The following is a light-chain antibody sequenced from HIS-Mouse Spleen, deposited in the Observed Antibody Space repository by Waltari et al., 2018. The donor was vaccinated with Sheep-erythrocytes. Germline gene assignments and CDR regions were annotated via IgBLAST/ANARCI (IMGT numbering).Light chain of an antibody. CDR2: QDS. CDR3: AAWDDSLSGNWV. CDR1: KLGDKY. J-gene: IGLJ3*02. Sequence: SYELTQPPSVSVSPGQTASITCSGDKLGDKYACWYQQKPGQSPVLVIYQDSKRPSGIPGRFSGSNSGNTAYLAIIGVRSEDEADYYCAAWDDSLSGNWVFGGGTKLTVL. V-gene: IGLV3-1*01.